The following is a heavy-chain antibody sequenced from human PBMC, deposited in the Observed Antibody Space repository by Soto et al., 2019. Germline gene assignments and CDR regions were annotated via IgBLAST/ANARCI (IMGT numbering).Heavy chain of an antibody. CDR1: GFTFSSYA. V-gene: IGHV3-23*01. Sequence: EVQLLESGGGLVQPGGSLRLSYAASGFTFSSYAMSWVRQAPGKGLEWVSAISGSGGSTYYADSVKGRFTISRDNSKNTLYLQMNSLRAEDTAVYYCAKEQLDCSGGSCYGAIDYWGQGTLVTVSS. CDR3: AKEQLDCSGGSCYGAIDY. D-gene: IGHD2-15*01. CDR2: ISGSGGST. J-gene: IGHJ4*02.